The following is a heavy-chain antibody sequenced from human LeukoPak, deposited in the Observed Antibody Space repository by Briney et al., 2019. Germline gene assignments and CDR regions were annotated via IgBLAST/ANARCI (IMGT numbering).Heavy chain of an antibody. V-gene: IGHV4-30-4*08. J-gene: IGHJ6*03. CDR1: GGSINSDDYY. CDR2: IYYSGGT. D-gene: IGHD3-22*01. Sequence: SQTLSLTCTVSGGSINSDDYYWSWIRQPPGKGLEWVGYIYYSGGTYYNPSLKSRVTISVDTSKNQFSLKLSSVTAADTAVYYCARATYYYDSSGYYYGCYYYYMDVWGKGTTVTVSS. CDR3: ARATYYYDSSGYYYGCYYYYMDV.